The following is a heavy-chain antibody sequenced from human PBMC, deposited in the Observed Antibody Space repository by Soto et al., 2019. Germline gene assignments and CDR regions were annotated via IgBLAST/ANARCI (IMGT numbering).Heavy chain of an antibody. Sequence: SETLSLTCTVSGGSVSDYYWSWIRQPPGKGLEWIGYIYYNGNTNYNPSLKSRVIISVDTSKNQVSLNLISVTAADTAVYYCARDGYCSSTNCHDAFDIWGQGTMVTVS. CDR3: ARDGYCSSTNCHDAFDI. V-gene: IGHV4-59*02. J-gene: IGHJ3*02. CDR1: GGSVSDYY. CDR2: IYYNGNT. D-gene: IGHD2-2*03.